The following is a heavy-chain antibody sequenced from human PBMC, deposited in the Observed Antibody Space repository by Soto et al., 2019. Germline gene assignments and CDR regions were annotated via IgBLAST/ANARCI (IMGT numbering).Heavy chain of an antibody. CDR3: AKDGITMVRGVITH. Sequence: QVQLVESGGGVVQPGRSLRLSCAASGFTFSSYGMHWVRQAPGKGLEWVAVISYDGSNKYYADSVKGRFTISRDNSKNTLYLQMNSLRAEDTAVYYCAKDGITMVRGVITHWGQGTLVTVSS. V-gene: IGHV3-30*18. J-gene: IGHJ4*02. CDR2: ISYDGSNK. D-gene: IGHD3-10*01. CDR1: GFTFSSYG.